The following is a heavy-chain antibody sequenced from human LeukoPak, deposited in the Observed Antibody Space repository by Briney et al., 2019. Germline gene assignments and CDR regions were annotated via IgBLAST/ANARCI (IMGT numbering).Heavy chain of an antibody. CDR3: AKVTYDYVWGSYEN. CDR1: GFTFRSYV. Sequence: GGSLRLSCVASGFTFRSYVLSWVRQAPGKGLEWVSALSGSGESTYYADAVKGRFTISRDNSKNTVHLQMNGLRAEDTAVYHCAKVTYDYVWGSYENCGQGALVSVSS. CDR2: LSGSGEST. J-gene: IGHJ4*02. V-gene: IGHV3-23*01. D-gene: IGHD3-16*01.